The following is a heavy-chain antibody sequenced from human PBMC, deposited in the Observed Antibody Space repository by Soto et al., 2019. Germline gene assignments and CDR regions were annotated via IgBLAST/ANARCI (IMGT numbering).Heavy chain of an antibody. J-gene: IGHJ4*02. V-gene: IGHV2-26*01. CDR3: ARIYHPERGVYYFEF. Sequence: QVTLKESGPVLVKPTETLTLTCTVSGFSLSNANVGVTWIRQPPGKALEWLAHIFSYDEKSSNPYLKRKVTISKDTSESQVVLTMTNMDPVDSATYYCARIYHPERGVYYFEFWCQGALVTVSS. D-gene: IGHD3-10*01. CDR1: GFSLSNANVG. CDR2: IFSYDEK.